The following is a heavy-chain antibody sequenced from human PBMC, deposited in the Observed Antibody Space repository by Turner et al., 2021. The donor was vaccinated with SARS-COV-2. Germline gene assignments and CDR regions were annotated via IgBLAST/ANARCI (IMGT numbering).Heavy chain of an antibody. J-gene: IGHJ4*02. Sequence: QLQLQESGPGLVKPSETLSLTCTVSGGSISSSSYYWGWIRQPPGKGLEWIGSIYYSGSTYYNPSLKSRVTISVDTSKNLFSLRLSSVTAADTAVYYCARSGWSLWYFDYWGQGTLVTVSS. V-gene: IGHV4-39*01. CDR3: ARSGWSLWYFDY. CDR2: IYYSGST. D-gene: IGHD6-19*01. CDR1: GGSISSSSYY.